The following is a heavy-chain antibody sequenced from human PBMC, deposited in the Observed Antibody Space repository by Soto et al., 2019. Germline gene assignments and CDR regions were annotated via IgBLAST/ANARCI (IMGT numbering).Heavy chain of an antibody. CDR2: ISAYNGNT. CDR3: ATVEQWLVRDAFDI. D-gene: IGHD6-19*01. J-gene: IGHJ3*02. Sequence: ASVKVSCKASGYTFTSYGISWVRQAPGQGLEWMGWISAYNGNTNYAQKLQGRVTMTTDTSTSTAYMELRSLRSDDTAVYYCATVEQWLVRDAFDIWGQGTMVTVSS. V-gene: IGHV1-18*01. CDR1: GYTFTSYG.